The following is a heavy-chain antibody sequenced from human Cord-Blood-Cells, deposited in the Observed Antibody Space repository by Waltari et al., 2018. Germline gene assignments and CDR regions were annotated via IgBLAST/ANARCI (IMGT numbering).Heavy chain of an antibody. D-gene: IGHD1-1*01. CDR3: AKEGNGDYVDY. V-gene: IGHV3-30*18. CDR1: GFTFSSYG. J-gene: IGHJ4*02. CDR2: IWYDGSNK. Sequence: QVQLVESGGGVVQPGRSLRLSCAASGFTFSSYGMHWVRQAPGKGVEWVAVIWYDGSNKYYADSVKGRFTISRDKSKNTLYLQMNSLRAEDTAMYYCAKEGNGDYVDYWGQGTLVTVSS.